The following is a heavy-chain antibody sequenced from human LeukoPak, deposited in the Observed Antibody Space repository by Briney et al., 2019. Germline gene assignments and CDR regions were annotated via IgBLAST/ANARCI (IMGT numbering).Heavy chain of an antibody. Sequence: PSETLSLTCTVSGGLLSSSSHYWGWIRQPPGKGLEWIGSIYFTGSTYYNPSLKSRITMSVDTSKKHFSLKLSSMTAADTAVYYCARHAYGDYVYYFDYWGQGTLVTVSS. CDR2: IYFTGST. J-gene: IGHJ4*02. CDR1: GGLLSSSSHY. CDR3: ARHAYGDYVYYFDY. D-gene: IGHD4-17*01. V-gene: IGHV4-39*01.